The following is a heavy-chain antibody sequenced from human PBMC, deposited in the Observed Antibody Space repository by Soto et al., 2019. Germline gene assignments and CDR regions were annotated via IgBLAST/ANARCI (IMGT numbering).Heavy chain of an antibody. Sequence: ELQLLESGGGLVQPGGSLRLSCIASGFTFSSYAMTWVRQAPGKGLEWVSDISGSGITYYADSVKGRFTISRDNSKNTLNLQMNSLRADDTAVYYCARARRGAPYYYTMDLWGQGTTVTVSS. V-gene: IGHV3-23*01. CDR3: ARARRGAPYYYTMDL. CDR2: ISGSGIT. J-gene: IGHJ6*02. D-gene: IGHD3-10*01. CDR1: GFTFSSYA.